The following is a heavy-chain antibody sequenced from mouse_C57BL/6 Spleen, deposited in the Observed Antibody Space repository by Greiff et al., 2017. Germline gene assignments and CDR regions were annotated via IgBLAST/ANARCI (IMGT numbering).Heavy chain of an antibody. J-gene: IGHJ2*01. D-gene: IGHD2-3*01. Sequence: VQLQQSVAELVRPGASVKLSCTASGFNIKDSYMHWVKQRPEQGLEWIGRIDPADGDTEYAPKFQGKATMTADTSSNTAYLQLSSLTSEDTAVYYCTTGLLLDYWGQGTTLTVSS. CDR3: TTGLLLDY. CDR1: GFNIKDSY. CDR2: IDPADGDT. V-gene: IGHV14-1*01.